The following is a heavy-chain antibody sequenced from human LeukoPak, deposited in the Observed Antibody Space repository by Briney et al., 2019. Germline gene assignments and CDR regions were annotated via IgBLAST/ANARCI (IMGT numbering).Heavy chain of an antibody. CDR1: GGSISTYC. V-gene: IGHV4-59*08. D-gene: IGHD1-26*01. CDR2: IYDRWIT. Sequence: SESLSLTCPVSGGSISTYCRSWVRQPPGKGLEWVWYIYDRWITILTGYNPSLKSRVTISGDTSKNQYSLKLSSVTAADTAVYYCARHGTLGATTYPLDYWGQGSLVTVSS. J-gene: IGHJ4*02. CDR3: ARHGTLGATTYPLDY.